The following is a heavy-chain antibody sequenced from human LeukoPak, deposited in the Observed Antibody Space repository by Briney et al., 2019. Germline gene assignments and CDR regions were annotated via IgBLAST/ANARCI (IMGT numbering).Heavy chain of an antibody. V-gene: IGHV3-23*01. Sequence: GGSLRLSCAASGFTFSSYAMSWVRQAPGKGLEWVSRISGSGGSTYYADSVKGRFTISRDNSKNTLYLQMNSLRADDTAVYYCARGTTYGGADDAFDIWGQGTMVTVSS. J-gene: IGHJ3*02. D-gene: IGHD4-23*01. CDR2: ISGSGGST. CDR3: ARGTTYGGADDAFDI. CDR1: GFTFSSYA.